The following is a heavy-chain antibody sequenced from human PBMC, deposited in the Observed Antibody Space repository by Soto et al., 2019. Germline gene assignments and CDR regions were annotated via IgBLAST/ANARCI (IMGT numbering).Heavy chain of an antibody. Sequence: SETRSLTVSPSGASFDNYSWSWIRQPPGKGLEWIGYVYYTGSTSTKYNPSLQSRVAISVDSSKNQFSLKLTSMTAADTAIYYCAKYRRTDAEGYRLDFWGPGTLVTVSS. J-gene: IGHJ4*02. CDR2: VYYTGST. V-gene: IGHV4-59*13. D-gene: IGHD5-12*01. CDR3: AKYRRTDAEGYRLDF. CDR1: GASFDNYS.